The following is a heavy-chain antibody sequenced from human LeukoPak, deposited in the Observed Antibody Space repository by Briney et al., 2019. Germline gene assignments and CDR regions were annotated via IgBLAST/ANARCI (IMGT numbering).Heavy chain of an antibody. J-gene: IGHJ5*02. Sequence: PSETPSLTCAVYGWSFNDYYWNWIRQPPGKGLEWTGEINARGDTNYNPSLKSRVTISVDTSKKQFSLRLTSMIAADTALYYCARGQVPAARGYNWFDPWGQGTLVTVSS. CDR2: INARGDT. V-gene: IGHV4-34*01. CDR1: GWSFNDYY. D-gene: IGHD2-2*01. CDR3: ARGQVPAARGYNWFDP.